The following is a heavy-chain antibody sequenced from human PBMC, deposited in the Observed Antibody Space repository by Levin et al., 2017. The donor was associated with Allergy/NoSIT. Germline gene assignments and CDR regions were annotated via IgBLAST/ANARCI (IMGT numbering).Heavy chain of an antibody. CDR1: EFTSS. Sequence: GESLKISCAASEFTSSMSWFRQAPGKGLEWISAISFNSSYIFHADSVKGRFTVSRDNSKNTLYLQMNSLRPEDTAVYYCAKGGVIQAYSFDSWGQGTLVTVSS. V-gene: IGHV3-23*01. D-gene: IGHD5-18*01. CDR2: ISFNSSYI. J-gene: IGHJ4*02. CDR3: AKGGVIQAYSFDS.